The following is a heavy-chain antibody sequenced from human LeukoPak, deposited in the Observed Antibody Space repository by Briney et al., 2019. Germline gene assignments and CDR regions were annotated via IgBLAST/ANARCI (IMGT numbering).Heavy chain of an antibody. Sequence: ASVKVSCKASGYTFTGYYIHWVRQAPGQGLEWTGWINPKNGDTNYAQKFQGRVTMTRDTSFSTAYMELRRLKSDDTAMYYCAREGDRRWAPFHYWGQGTLVTAS. D-gene: IGHD3-16*01. J-gene: IGHJ4*02. CDR2: INPKNGDT. CDR1: GYTFTGYY. V-gene: IGHV1-2*02. CDR3: AREGDRRWAPFHY.